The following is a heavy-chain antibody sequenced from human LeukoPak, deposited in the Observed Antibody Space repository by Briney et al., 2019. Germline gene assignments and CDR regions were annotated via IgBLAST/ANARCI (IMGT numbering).Heavy chain of an antibody. Sequence: AGGSLRLSCAASGFTFSNYSMTWVCQAPGKGLEWVSCISGSSTYIYYADSLKGRFTISRDNAKNSLYLQMNSLRAEDTAVYYCARESDHSGDAFDIWGQGTMVTVSS. D-gene: IGHD1-26*01. V-gene: IGHV3-21*01. CDR2: ISGSSTYI. CDR1: GFTFSNYS. CDR3: ARESDHSGDAFDI. J-gene: IGHJ3*02.